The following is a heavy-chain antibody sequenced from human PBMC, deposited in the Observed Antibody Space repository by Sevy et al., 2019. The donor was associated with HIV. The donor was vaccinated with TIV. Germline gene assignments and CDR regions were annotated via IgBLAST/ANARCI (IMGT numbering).Heavy chain of an antibody. Sequence: SETLSLTCAVSGGSVSSGDYYWSWIRQPPGKGLEWIGYVSYIGSTNYSPSLKSRLTISVDTSRNQFSLKLNSVTAADTAVYYCARDRIAAAGGHFDYWGQGILVTVPS. D-gene: IGHD6-13*01. V-gene: IGHV4-61*08. CDR3: ARDRIAAAGGHFDY. J-gene: IGHJ4*02. CDR1: GGSVSSGDYY. CDR2: VSYIGST.